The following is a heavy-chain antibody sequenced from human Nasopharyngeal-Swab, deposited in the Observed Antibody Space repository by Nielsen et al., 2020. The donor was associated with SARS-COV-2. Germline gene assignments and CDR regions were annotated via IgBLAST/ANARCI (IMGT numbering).Heavy chain of an antibody. CDR3: TTDLRSAGLTKNRLLLWFGELRRTNWFDP. Sequence: WIPQPPGKGLEWVGRIKSKTDGGTTDYAAPVKGRFTISRDDSKNTLYLQMNSLKTEDTAVYYCTTDLRSAGLTKNRLLLWFGELRRTNWFDPWGQGTLVTVSS. J-gene: IGHJ5*02. CDR2: IKSKTDGGTT. V-gene: IGHV3-15*01. D-gene: IGHD3-10*01.